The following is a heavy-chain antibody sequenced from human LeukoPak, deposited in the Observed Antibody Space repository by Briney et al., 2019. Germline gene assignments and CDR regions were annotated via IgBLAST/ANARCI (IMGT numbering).Heavy chain of an antibody. CDR3: ARAREYCSSTSCYSFDY. V-gene: IGHV3-74*01. CDR1: GFTFSSYW. Sequence: PGGSLRLSCAASGFTFSSYWMHRVRQAPGKGLVWVSRINTDGSSTSYADSVKGRFTISRDNAKNTLYLQMNSLRAEDTAVYYCARAREYCSSTSCYSFDYWGQGTLVTVSS. J-gene: IGHJ4*02. CDR2: INTDGSST. D-gene: IGHD2-2*02.